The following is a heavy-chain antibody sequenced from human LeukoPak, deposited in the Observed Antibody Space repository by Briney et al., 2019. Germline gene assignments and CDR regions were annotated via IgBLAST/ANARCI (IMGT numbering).Heavy chain of an antibody. D-gene: IGHD2-2*01. CDR1: GFTFSSYS. J-gene: IGHJ6*02. CDR3: AREDCSSTSCYEDYYYGMDV. Sequence: PGGSLRLSCAASGFTFSSYSMNWVRQATGKGLEWVSSISSSSSYIYYADSVKGRFTISRDNAKNSLYLQMNSLRAEDTAVYYCAREDCSSTSCYEDYYYGMDVWGQGTTVTVSS. CDR2: ISSSSSYI. V-gene: IGHV3-21*01.